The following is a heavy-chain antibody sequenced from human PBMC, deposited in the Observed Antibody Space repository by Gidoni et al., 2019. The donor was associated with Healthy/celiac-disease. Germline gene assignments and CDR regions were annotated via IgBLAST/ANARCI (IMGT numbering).Heavy chain of an antibody. CDR3: ARGPKVWYD. Sequence: QVQLVQSGAEGQKPGSSVKASCKASGGTFSRYAISWVRQAPGQGLEWMGRIIPILGIANYAQKFQGRVTITADKTTSTAYMELSSLRTEDTAVYYCARGPKVWYDWGQGTLVTVSS. D-gene: IGHD6-13*01. CDR1: GGTFSRYA. J-gene: IGHJ4*02. V-gene: IGHV1-69*04. CDR2: IIPILGIA.